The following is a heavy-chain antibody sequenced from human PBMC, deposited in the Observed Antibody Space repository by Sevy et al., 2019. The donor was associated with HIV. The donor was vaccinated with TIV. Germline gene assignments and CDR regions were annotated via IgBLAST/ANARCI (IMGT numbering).Heavy chain of an antibody. Sequence: GGSLRLSCAASGFTFSNAWMNWVRQAPGKGLEWVGRIKSKTDGGTTDYAAPVKGRFTISSDDSKNTLYLQMNSLKTEDTAVYYCTFGGVTPLHDAFDIWGQGTMVTVSS. V-gene: IGHV3-15*07. CDR2: IKSKTDGGTT. CDR1: GFTFSNAW. CDR3: TFGGVTPLHDAFDI. D-gene: IGHD2-8*02. J-gene: IGHJ3*02.